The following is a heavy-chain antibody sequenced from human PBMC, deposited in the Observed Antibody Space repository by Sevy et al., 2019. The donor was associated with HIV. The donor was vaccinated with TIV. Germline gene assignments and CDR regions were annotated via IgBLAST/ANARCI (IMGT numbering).Heavy chain of an antibody. CDR2: VSSSSSYI. J-gene: IGHJ6*02. V-gene: IGHV3-21*01. Sequence: GGSLRLSCAASGFNFRTYNMNWVRQAPGKGLEWVSSVSSSSSYIYYADSVKGRFTISRDNAKTSLYLQMNSLRAEGTAVYYCARDYVLPATIDYYYYGMDVWGQGTTVTVSS. D-gene: IGHD2-2*01. CDR1: GFNFRTYN. CDR3: ARDYVLPATIDYYYYGMDV.